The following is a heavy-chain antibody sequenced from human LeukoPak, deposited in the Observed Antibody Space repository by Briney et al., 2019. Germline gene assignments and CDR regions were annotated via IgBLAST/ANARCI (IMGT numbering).Heavy chain of an antibody. D-gene: IGHD2-21*02. V-gene: IGHV3-48*01. Sequence: PGGSLRLSCAASGFTFNAFGMNWVRQAPGKGLEWVSYIGTTSGAIYYADSVKGRSTISRDSAKNSLYLQMNSLRAEDTAVYYCARFRTWGDKAFDYWGQGTLVTVSS. CDR3: ARFRTWGDKAFDY. J-gene: IGHJ4*02. CDR1: GFTFNAFG. CDR2: IGTTSGAI.